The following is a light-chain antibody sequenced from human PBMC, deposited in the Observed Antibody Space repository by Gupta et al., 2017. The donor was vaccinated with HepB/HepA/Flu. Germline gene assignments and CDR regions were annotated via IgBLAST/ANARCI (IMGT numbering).Light chain of an antibody. CDR3: QQYYSYPLT. CDR1: QRISTY. J-gene: IGKJ4*01. CDR2: AAS. Sequence: AISMSQSPSSPSASIGDRVTITCRASQRISTYLAWYQQKPGKAPKLLIYAASTLQSGVPSRFSGSGSGTDFTLTISCLQSEDFATYYCQQYYSYPLTFGGGTKVEIK. V-gene: IGKV1-8*01.